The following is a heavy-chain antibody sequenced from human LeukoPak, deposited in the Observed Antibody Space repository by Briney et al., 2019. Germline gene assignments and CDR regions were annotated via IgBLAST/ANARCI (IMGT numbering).Heavy chain of an antibody. CDR3: ARGTPHPAILASYYYYYYYMDV. D-gene: IGHD2-2*01. CDR1: GGFISSSSYY. Sequence: PSETLSLTCIVSGGFISSSSYYWGWIRQPPGKGLEWIGSIYYSGSTYYNPSLKSRVTISVDTSKNQFSLKLSSVTAADTAVYYCARGTPHPAILASYYYYYYYMDVWGKGTTVTVSS. V-gene: IGHV4-39*07. J-gene: IGHJ6*03. CDR2: IYYSGST.